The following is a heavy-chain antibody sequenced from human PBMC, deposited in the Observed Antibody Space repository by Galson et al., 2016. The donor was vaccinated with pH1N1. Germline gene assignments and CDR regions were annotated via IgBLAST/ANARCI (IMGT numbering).Heavy chain of an antibody. Sequence: QSGAEVKKPGESLKISCKGSGYRFSSSWIGWVRQMPGKGLELMGIIYLGGSLIRYRPSFQGQVTISADKSVNIVYLEWVSLKASDTAMYYCARQNDYGGYRGDAFDIWGQGTMVTVSS. CDR2: IYLGGSLI. D-gene: IGHD4-17*01. CDR1: GYRFSSSW. J-gene: IGHJ3*02. V-gene: IGHV5-51*01. CDR3: ARQNDYGGYRGDAFDI.